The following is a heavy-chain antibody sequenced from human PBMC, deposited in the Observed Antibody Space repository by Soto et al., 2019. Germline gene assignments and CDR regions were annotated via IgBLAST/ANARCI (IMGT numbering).Heavy chain of an antibody. CDR1: GFSLRNSGVG. D-gene: IGHD4-17*01. Sequence: QITLKESGPTMVKPTQTLTLTCTVSGFSLRNSGVGVGWIRQPPGKALEWLALIYWDDDKRYSPSLKSRLTITKDTSKNQVVLTMTNMDPVDTATYYCAHLTTGGFYSDYWGQGTLVTVSS. V-gene: IGHV2-5*02. J-gene: IGHJ4*02. CDR2: IYWDDDK. CDR3: AHLTTGGFYSDY.